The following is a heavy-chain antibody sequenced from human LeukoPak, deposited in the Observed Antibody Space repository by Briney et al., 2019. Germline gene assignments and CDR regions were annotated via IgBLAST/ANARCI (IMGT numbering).Heavy chain of an antibody. CDR1: GFTFSSYA. J-gene: IGHJ4*02. D-gene: IGHD3-10*01. V-gene: IGHV1-69*01. CDR3: ASHPSYGEFDY. CDR2: IIPIFGTA. Sequence: GGSLRLSCAASGFTFSSYAISWVRQAPGQGLEWMGGIIPIFGTANYAQKFQGRVTITADESTSTAYMELSSLRSEDTAVYYCASHPSYGEFDYWGQGTLVTVSS.